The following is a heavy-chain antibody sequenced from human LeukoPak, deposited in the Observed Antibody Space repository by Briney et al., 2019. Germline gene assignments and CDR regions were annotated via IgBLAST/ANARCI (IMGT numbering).Heavy chain of an antibody. Sequence: SETLSLTCTVSGGSISGYYWSWIRQPPGKGLGWIGYIYYSGSTNYNPSLKSRVTISVDTSKNQFSLKLSSVTAADTAVYYCARHYGYYDILTGYYLNWFDPWGQGTLVTVSS. V-gene: IGHV4-59*08. CDR2: IYYSGST. CDR3: ARHYGYYDILTGYYLNWFDP. CDR1: GGSISGYY. J-gene: IGHJ5*02. D-gene: IGHD3-9*01.